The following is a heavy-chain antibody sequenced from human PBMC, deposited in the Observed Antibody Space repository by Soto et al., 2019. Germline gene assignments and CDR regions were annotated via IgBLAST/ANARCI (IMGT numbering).Heavy chain of an antibody. J-gene: IGHJ5*02. V-gene: IGHV3-33*01. Sequence: QVQLVESGGGVVQPGWSLRLSCVTSGFTFSDYAMHWVSQAPGKGLEWVAVIRPDGSNRYYADSVKGRFTISRDISKNTLYLQMSSLRADDTAVYFCARVGRPQHLLTGFDNWGQGTLVTVSS. CDR1: GFTFSDYA. D-gene: IGHD3-16*01. CDR2: IRPDGSNR. CDR3: ARVGRPQHLLTGFDN.